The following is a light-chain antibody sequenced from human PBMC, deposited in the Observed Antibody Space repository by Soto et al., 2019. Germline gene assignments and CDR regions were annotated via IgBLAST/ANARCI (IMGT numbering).Light chain of an antibody. Sequence: QSALTQPASVSGSPGQSITISCTGTSSDVGAYKYVSWCQHHPGKVPQLMIYDVSNRPSGVSDRFSGSKSGNTASLTISGLQAEDEADYYCSSYTSSNTYVFGTGTKVTVL. CDR2: DVS. CDR1: SSDVGAYKY. J-gene: IGLJ1*01. CDR3: SSYTSSNTYV. V-gene: IGLV2-14*03.